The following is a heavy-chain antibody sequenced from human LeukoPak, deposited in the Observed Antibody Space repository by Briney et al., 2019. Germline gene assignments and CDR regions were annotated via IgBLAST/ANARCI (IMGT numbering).Heavy chain of an antibody. CDR2: MNPNSGNT. J-gene: IGHJ1*01. CDR1: GYTFTSYD. D-gene: IGHD6-19*01. CDR3: ATGQWLVREYFQH. V-gene: IGHV1-8*01. Sequence: ASVKVSCKASGYTFTSYDINWVRQATGQGPEWMRWMNPNSGNTGYAQKFQGRVTMTRNTSISTAYMELSSLRSEDTAVYYCATGQWLVREYFQHWGQGTLVTVSS.